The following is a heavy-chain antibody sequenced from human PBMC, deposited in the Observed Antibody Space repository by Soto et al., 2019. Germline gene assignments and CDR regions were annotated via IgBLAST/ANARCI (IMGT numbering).Heavy chain of an antibody. CDR2: ISGGGGAT. J-gene: IGHJ4*02. CDR3: AKDRVSGHTETTTSSDY. Sequence: GGSLRLSCAASGFTFSSYAMSWVRQAPGKGLEWVSVISGGGGATFYADSVRGRFTISRDNSKNTVYLQMNSLRAEDTAVYYCAKDRVSGHTETTTSSDYWGQGTLVTVSS. CDR1: GFTFSSYA. V-gene: IGHV3-23*01. D-gene: IGHD1-1*01.